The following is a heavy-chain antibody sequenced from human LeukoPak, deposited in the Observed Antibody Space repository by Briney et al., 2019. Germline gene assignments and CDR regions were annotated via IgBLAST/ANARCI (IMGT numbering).Heavy chain of an antibody. D-gene: IGHD3-10*01. J-gene: IGHJ6*02. CDR1: GFTFSTYA. CDR3: ARDRGYYYGMDV. V-gene: IGHV3-33*01. CDR2: IWHDGSNK. Sequence: GGSLRLSCAASGFTFSTYAMHWVRQAPGKGLEWVAVIWHDGSNKYYADSVKGRFTISRDNSKNTLYLQMDSLRAEDTAVYYCARDRGYYYGMDVWGQGTTVTVSS.